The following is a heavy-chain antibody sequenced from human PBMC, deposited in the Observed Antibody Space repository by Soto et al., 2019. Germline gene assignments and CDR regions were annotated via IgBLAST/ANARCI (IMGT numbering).Heavy chain of an antibody. D-gene: IGHD3-16*02. J-gene: IGHJ3*02. CDR3: AREKSDYVWGSYRSDAFDI. Sequence: SETLSLTCAVSGGSISSSNWWSWVRQPPGKGLEWIGEIYHSGSTNYNPSLKSRVTISVDKSKNQFSLKLSSVTAADTAVYYCAREKSDYVWGSYRSDAFDIWGQGTMVTVSS. V-gene: IGHV4-4*02. CDR1: GGSISSSNW. CDR2: IYHSGST.